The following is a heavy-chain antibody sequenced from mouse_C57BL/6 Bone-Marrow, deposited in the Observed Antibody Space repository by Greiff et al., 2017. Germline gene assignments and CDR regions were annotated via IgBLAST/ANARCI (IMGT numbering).Heavy chain of an antibody. J-gene: IGHJ3*01. V-gene: IGHV1-54*01. CDR3: ARSGYYFGSSLFAY. CDR1: GFAFTNYL. D-gene: IGHD1-1*01. Sequence: QVQLQQSGAELVRPGTSVKVSCKASGFAFTNYLIEWVKQRPGQGLEWIGGINPGSGGTNYNEKFKGKATLTADKSSSTAYMQLSSLTSEDSAVYCCARSGYYFGSSLFAYWGQGTLVTVSA. CDR2: INPGSGGT.